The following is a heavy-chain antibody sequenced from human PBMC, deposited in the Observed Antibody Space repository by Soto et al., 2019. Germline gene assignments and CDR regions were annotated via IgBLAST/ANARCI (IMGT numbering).Heavy chain of an antibody. CDR1: GFTFSSYG. CDR2: ISYDGSNK. Sequence: GGSLRVSWAASGFTFSSYGMHWVRQAPGKGLEWVAVISYDGSNKYYADSVKGRFTISRDNSKNTLYLQMNSLRAEDTAVYYCAKEAGIAAAGIPYYYYMDVWGKGTTVTVSS. CDR3: AKEAGIAAAGIPYYYYMDV. V-gene: IGHV3-30*18. J-gene: IGHJ6*03. D-gene: IGHD6-13*01.